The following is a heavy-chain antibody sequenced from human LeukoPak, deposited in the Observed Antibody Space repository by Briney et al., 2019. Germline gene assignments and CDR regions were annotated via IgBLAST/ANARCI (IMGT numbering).Heavy chain of an antibody. D-gene: IGHD2-2*01. CDR2: FDPEDGET. CDR3: ATDGYRHQLLNWFDP. J-gene: IGHJ5*02. Sequence: ASVKVSCKVAGYTLTELSMHWVRQAPGKGLEWMEGFDPEDGETIYAQKFQGRVTMTEDTSTDTAYMELSSLRSEDTAVYYCATDGYRHQLLNWFDPWGQGTLVTVSS. V-gene: IGHV1-24*01. CDR1: GYTLTELS.